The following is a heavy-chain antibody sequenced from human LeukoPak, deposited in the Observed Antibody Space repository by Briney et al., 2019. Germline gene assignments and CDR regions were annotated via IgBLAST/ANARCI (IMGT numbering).Heavy chain of an antibody. Sequence: QPGGSLRLSCAASGFTFSSYAMSWVRQAPGKGLEWVSVISGSGGDTYYADSVKGPFTISRDNSKNTLYLQMNTLKAEDTAVYYCAKNIIAAAGMMDYWGQGTLVTVSS. CDR2: ISGSGGDT. CDR3: AKNIIAAAGMMDY. CDR1: GFTFSSYA. D-gene: IGHD6-13*01. J-gene: IGHJ4*02. V-gene: IGHV3-23*01.